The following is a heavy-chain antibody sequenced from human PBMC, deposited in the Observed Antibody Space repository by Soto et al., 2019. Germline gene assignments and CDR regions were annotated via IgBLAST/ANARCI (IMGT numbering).Heavy chain of an antibody. J-gene: IGHJ6*02. CDR3: AKRTYCSGGSCYGMDV. CDR1: GGSVSSSSYY. D-gene: IGHD2-15*01. CDR2: IYYSGST. Sequence: PSETLSLTCTVSGGSVSSSSYYWSWIRQPPGKGLEWIGYIYYSGSTNYNPSLKSRVTISVDTSKNQFSLKLSSVTAADTAVYYCAKRTYCSGGSCYGMDVWGQGTTVTVSS. V-gene: IGHV4-61*01.